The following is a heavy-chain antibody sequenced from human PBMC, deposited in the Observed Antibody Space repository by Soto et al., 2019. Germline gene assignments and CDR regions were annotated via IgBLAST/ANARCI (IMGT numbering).Heavy chain of an antibody. D-gene: IGHD3-22*01. J-gene: IGHJ4*02. Sequence: SETLSLTCTVSGDSISTFYWGWMRQSPGKELEWIGYVYYTGSTNYNPSLKSRVTISVDRSKNQFSLKLTSANAAGTAVYYCARGRTVRNYADDSSDYFYFFDYWGQGTQVTVSS. CDR3: ARGRTVRNYADDSSDYFYFFDY. V-gene: IGHV4-59*01. CDR2: VYYTGST. CDR1: GDSISTFY.